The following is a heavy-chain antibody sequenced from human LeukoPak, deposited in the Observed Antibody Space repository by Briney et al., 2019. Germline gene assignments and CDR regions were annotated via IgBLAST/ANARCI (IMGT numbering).Heavy chain of an antibody. Sequence: SVKVFCKASGDTFNNYNVNWVRQAPGQGLEWMRGITPIFGTAKYAQKFQGRVTITADTSTSTAYMELSSLRSEDTAVYYCARAGWLQYYYFDYWGQGTLVTVSS. CDR3: ARAGWLQYYYFDY. CDR1: GDTFNNYN. V-gene: IGHV1-69*06. J-gene: IGHJ4*02. CDR2: ITPIFGTA. D-gene: IGHD5-24*01.